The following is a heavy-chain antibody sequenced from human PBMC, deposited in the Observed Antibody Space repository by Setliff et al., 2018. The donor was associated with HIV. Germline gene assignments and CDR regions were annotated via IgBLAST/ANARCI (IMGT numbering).Heavy chain of an antibody. CDR1: HDSISRDYY. D-gene: IGHD3-3*01. Sequence: SETLSLTCTVSHDSISRDYYWGWIRQPPGKGLEWIGSIYHSGLTYYNPSLKSRVSISVDTSKNALYLKFYRPRPDDTAVYYCARARTIAYWSDSLAFWGQGTLVTVSS. CDR3: ARARTIAYWSDSLAF. J-gene: IGHJ4*02. CDR2: IYHSGLT. V-gene: IGHV4-38-2*02.